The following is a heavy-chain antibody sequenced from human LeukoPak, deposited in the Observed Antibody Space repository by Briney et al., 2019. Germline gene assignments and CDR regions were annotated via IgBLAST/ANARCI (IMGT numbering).Heavy chain of an antibody. Sequence: GGSLRLSCAASGFTFSSYGMHWVRQAPGKGLEWVAFIRYDGSNKYYADSVKGRFTISRDNSKNTLYLQMNSLRAEDTAVYYCAKVFPNLQYQLPGYYFDYWGQGTLVTVSS. CDR2: IRYDGSNK. CDR3: AKVFPNLQYQLPGYYFDY. V-gene: IGHV3-30*02. J-gene: IGHJ4*02. D-gene: IGHD2-2*01. CDR1: GFTFSSYG.